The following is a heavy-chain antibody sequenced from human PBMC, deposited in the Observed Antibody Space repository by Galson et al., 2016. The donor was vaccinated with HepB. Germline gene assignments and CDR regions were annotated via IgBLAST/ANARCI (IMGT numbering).Heavy chain of an antibody. V-gene: IGHV3-33*01. J-gene: IGHJ6*02. CDR1: GFTFSHFG. CDR2: VWYDGSNK. CDR3: ARDVLGGGYDFGGRGHYYYYTGMDD. D-gene: IGHD5-12*01. Sequence: SLRLSCAASGFTFSHFGMHWVRQAPGKGLEWLAVVWYDGSNKYYADSVRGRFTISRDNSKNTLYLQTNSLRAEDTAVYYCARDVLGGGYDFGGRGHYYYYTGMDDWGQGTLVTVSS.